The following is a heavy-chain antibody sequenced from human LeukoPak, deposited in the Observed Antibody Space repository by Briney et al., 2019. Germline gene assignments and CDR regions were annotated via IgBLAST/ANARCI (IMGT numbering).Heavy chain of an antibody. CDR3: TRNSGWYGLS. J-gene: IGHJ1*01. Sequence: GGSLRLSCTVSGFTLSSYEMSWIRQAPGKGLEWVSSIDYDGGSGHYADSVKGRFTISRDNSNNTLFMHLNSLRGEDTAVYYCTRNSGWYGLSWGQGTLVTVSS. V-gene: IGHV3-23*01. CDR1: GFTLSSYE. D-gene: IGHD6-19*01. CDR2: IDYDGGSG.